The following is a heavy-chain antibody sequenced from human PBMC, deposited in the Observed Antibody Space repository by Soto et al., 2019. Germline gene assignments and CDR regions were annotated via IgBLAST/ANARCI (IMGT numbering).Heavy chain of an antibody. CDR3: AHSRNLITEDAQVGDFDY. CDR1: VFSLTTDGDG. V-gene: IGHV2-5*02. Sequence: QITLKESGPTLVKPAQTLALTCSFSVFSLTTDGDGVGWVRQPPGEALEWLALIYWDDDERYSPSLNTRLTITKAPSKNKVVLIMTNMDPVDTATYYCAHSRNLITEDAQVGDFDYWGQGTLVTVSS. CDR2: IYWDDDE. D-gene: IGHD3-10*01. J-gene: IGHJ4*02.